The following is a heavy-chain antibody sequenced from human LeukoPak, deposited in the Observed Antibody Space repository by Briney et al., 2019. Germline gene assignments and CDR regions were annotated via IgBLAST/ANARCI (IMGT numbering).Heavy chain of an antibody. V-gene: IGHV4-34*01. J-gene: IGHJ4*02. CDR3: ARGHVNDYFDY. CDR2: INHSGST. Sequence: SETLSLTRAVYGGSFSGYYWSWIRQPPGKGLEWIGEINHSGSTNYNPSLKSRVTISVDTSKNQFSLKLSSVTAADTAVYHCARGHVNDYFDYWGQGTLVTVSS. CDR1: GGSFSGYY.